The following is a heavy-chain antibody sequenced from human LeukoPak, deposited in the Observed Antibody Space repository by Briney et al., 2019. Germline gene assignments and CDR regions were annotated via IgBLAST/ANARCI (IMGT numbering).Heavy chain of an antibody. Sequence: ASVKISCKASGYTFTSYDVNWVRQATGQGLEWMGWLNPNSGNTGYAQKFQGRVTMTRNTSINTAYMELSSLTSEDTAVYYCARMDQWGNRKPFDYWGQGTLVTVSS. CDR3: ARMDQWGNRKPFDY. CDR2: LNPNSGNT. J-gene: IGHJ4*02. V-gene: IGHV1-8*01. CDR1: GYTFTSYD. D-gene: IGHD3-16*01.